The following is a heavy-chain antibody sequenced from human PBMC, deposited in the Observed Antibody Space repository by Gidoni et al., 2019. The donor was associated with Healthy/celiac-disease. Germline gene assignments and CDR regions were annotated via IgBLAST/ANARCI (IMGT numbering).Heavy chain of an antibody. J-gene: IGHJ6*02. V-gene: IGHV3-23*01. CDR3: AKVLVDTAMVSANFYYYYYGMDV. Sequence: EVQLLESGGSLVQPGVSLILSCAASGFTFPCYAMSWVRQAPGKGLEWVSAISGSGGSTYYADAVKGRFTISRDNSKNTLYLQMNSLRAEDTAVYYCAKVLVDTAMVSANFYYYYYGMDVWGQGTTVTVSS. CDR1: GFTFPCYA. D-gene: IGHD5-18*01. CDR2: ISGSGGST.